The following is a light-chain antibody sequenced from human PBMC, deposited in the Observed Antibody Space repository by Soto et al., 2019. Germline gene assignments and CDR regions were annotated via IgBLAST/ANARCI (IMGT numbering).Light chain of an antibody. CDR3: CSYAGSYTGV. CDR1: SSDVGNYNY. Sequence: QSALTQPRSVSGSPGQSVTISCTGTSSDVGNYNYVSWYQQHPGKAPKVMIYDVNKWPSGVPDRFSGSKSGNTASLTISGLQAEDEADYYYCSYAGSYTGVFGGGTKLTVL. J-gene: IGLJ3*02. V-gene: IGLV2-11*01. CDR2: DVN.